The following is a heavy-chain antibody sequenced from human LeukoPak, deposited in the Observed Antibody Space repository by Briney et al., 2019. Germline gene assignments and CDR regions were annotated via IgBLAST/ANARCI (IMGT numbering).Heavy chain of an antibody. CDR1: GGTFSSYA. Sequence: ASVKVSCKASGGTFSSYAISWVRQAPGQGLEWMGGIIPIFGAPNYAQKFQGRVTITADESTSTAYMELNSLRSEDTAVYYCATGYSLSPKGVWGQGTMVTVSS. CDR2: IIPIFGAP. D-gene: IGHD3-9*01. CDR3: ATGYSLSPKGV. V-gene: IGHV1-69*13. J-gene: IGHJ3*01.